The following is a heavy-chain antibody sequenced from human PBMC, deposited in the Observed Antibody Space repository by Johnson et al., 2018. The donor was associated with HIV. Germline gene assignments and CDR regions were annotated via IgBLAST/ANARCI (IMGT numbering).Heavy chain of an antibody. CDR3: ARRYCSGGRCLNPKDAFDI. CDR1: DFTVGSIY. Sequence: VQLVESGGGLVQPGGSLRLSCAASDFTVGSIYMSWVRQAPGKGLERVALLYSGGSTYYADSVKGRFTISRDNSKNTVYLQMNSLRADDTAVYYCARRYCSGGRCLNPKDAFDIWGQGTMVTVSS. CDR2: LYSGGST. J-gene: IGHJ3*02. V-gene: IGHV3-66*01. D-gene: IGHD2-15*01.